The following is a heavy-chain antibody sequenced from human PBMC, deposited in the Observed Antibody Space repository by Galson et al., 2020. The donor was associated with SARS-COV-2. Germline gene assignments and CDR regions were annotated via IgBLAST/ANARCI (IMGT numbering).Heavy chain of an antibody. V-gene: IGHV4-61*02. Sequence: SETLSLTCTVSGGPTSSGSSYWSWNRQPAGKGLEWIGRIYTSGSTNSNPSLKRRVTISVDTSKNQFSLKLSSVTAADTAVYYCARAPSVDTAMVSYYYGMDVWGQGTTVTVSS. J-gene: IGHJ6*02. D-gene: IGHD5-18*01. CDR1: GGPTSSGSSY. CDR2: IYTSGST. CDR3: ARAPSVDTAMVSYYYGMDV.